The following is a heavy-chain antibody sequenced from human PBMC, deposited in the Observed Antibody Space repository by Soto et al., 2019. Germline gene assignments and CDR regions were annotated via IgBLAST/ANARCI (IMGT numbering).Heavy chain of an antibody. Sequence: QVQLVQSGAEVKKPGASVKVSCKASGYTFTSYDINWVRQATGQGLEWMGWMNPNSGNTGYAQKFQGRVNMTRNTSISTAYMELSSLRSEDTGVYYCARGEPEEDCFGPWGQGTLVTVSS. V-gene: IGHV1-8*01. CDR1: GYTFTSYD. CDR2: MNPNSGNT. CDR3: ARGEPEEDCFGP. D-gene: IGHD2-2*01. J-gene: IGHJ5*02.